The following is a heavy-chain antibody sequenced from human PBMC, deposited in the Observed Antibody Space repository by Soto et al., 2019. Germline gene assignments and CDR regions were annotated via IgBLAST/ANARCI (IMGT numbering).Heavy chain of an antibody. CDR3: AREPWGYSGSAKHFDY. V-gene: IGHV3-30-3*01. CDR1: GFNFRGFT. J-gene: IGHJ4*02. CDR2: ISYAGDYK. Sequence: QVHLVESGGGVVQPGGSLRLSCAASGFNFRGFTMHWVRQAPDKGLEWLSVISYAGDYKNYADSVRGRISISRDKSKNSLFLQMNSLSPDDTAGYFCAREPWGYSGSAKHFDYWGQGSLVIVSS. D-gene: IGHD6-25*01.